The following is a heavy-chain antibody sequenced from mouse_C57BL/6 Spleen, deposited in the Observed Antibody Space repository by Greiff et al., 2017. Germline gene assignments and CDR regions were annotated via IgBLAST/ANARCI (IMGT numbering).Heavy chain of an antibody. Sequence: QVQLQQSGTELVKPGASVKLSCKASGYTFTSYWMHWVKQRPGQGLEWIGNINPSNGGTNYNEKFKSKATLTVDKSSSTAYMQLSSLTSEDSAVYYCARAAWDSPTMDYWGQGTSVTVSS. CDR2: INPSNGGT. CDR1: GYTFTSYW. D-gene: IGHD3-3*01. CDR3: ARAAWDSPTMDY. V-gene: IGHV1-53*01. J-gene: IGHJ4*01.